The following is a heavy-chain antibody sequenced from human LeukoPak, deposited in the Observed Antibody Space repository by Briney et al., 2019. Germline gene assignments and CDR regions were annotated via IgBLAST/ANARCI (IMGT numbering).Heavy chain of an antibody. CDR2: ISAYNGNT. CDR1: GYTFTSYG. V-gene: IGHV1-18*01. Sequence: ASVKVSCMASGYTFTSYGISWVRQAPGQGLEWMGWISAYNGNTNYAQKLQGRVTMTTDTSTSTAYMELRSLRSDDTAVYYCARDGPQYYYYYGMDVWGQGTTVTVSS. CDR3: ARDGPQYYYYYGMDV. J-gene: IGHJ6*02.